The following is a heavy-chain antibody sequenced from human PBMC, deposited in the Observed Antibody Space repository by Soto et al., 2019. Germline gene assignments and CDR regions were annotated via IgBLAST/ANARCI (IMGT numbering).Heavy chain of an antibody. Sequence: QVQLVQSGGEVKKPGASVKVSCKASGYTFTNYGISWVRQAPGQVLEWLGWSSTYNSNTNSAPRLQGRLTMTTDTSTSTAYMELRSLTSDDTAVYYCARDERDSCSGGDCFDFEYWGQGTVVTVSA. V-gene: IGHV1-18*04. J-gene: IGHJ4*02. D-gene: IGHD2-21*02. CDR3: ARDERDSCSGGDCFDFEY. CDR1: GYTFTNYG. CDR2: SSTYNSNT.